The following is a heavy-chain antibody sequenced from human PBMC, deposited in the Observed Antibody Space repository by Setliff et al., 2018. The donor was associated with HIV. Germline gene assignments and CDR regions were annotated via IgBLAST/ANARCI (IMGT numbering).Heavy chain of an antibody. V-gene: IGHV4-38-2*02. CDR3: ARRGRTGHSYVLHWFDP. D-gene: IGHD5-18*01. Sequence: SETLSLTCTVSGYPISSGYYWGWIRQPPGKGLEWIGSIYHSGTTYYNPSLKSRVTISVDTSKNQFSLSLTSVTAADTAVYFCARRGRTGHSYVLHWFDPWGQGTLVTVSS. CDR1: GYPISSGYY. CDR2: IYHSGTT. J-gene: IGHJ5*02.